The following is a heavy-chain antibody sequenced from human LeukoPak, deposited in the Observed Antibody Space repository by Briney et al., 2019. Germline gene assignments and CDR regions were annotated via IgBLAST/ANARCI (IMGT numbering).Heavy chain of an antibody. CDR3: ARDPNYYDSSGYSD. Sequence: SETLSLTCTVSGGSISSGSYYWSWIRQPAGKGLEWIGRIYTSGSTNYNPSLKSRVTMSVDTSKNQFSLKLSSVTAADTAVYYCARDPNYYDSSGYSDWGQGTLVTVSS. CDR1: GGSISSGSYY. CDR2: IYTSGST. J-gene: IGHJ4*02. V-gene: IGHV4-61*02. D-gene: IGHD3-22*01.